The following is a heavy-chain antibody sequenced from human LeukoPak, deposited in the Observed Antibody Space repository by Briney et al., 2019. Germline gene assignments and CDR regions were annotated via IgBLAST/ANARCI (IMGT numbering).Heavy chain of an antibody. D-gene: IGHD6-19*01. Sequence: PSETLSLTCAVYGGSFSGYYWSWIRQPPGKGLEWIGEINHSGSTNYNPSLKSRVTISVDTSKNQFSLKLISVTAADTAVYYCARVIGIAVAGTYRGYYDYYYLDVWGKGTTVTVSS. CDR2: INHSGST. V-gene: IGHV4-34*01. CDR1: GGSFSGYY. CDR3: ARVIGIAVAGTYRGYYDYYYLDV. J-gene: IGHJ6*03.